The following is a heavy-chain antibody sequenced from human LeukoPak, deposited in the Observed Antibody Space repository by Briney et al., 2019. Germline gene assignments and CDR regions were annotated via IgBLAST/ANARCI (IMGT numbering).Heavy chain of an antibody. CDR3: ARQASGNYYVFDS. V-gene: IGHV3-11*04. J-gene: IGHJ4*02. CDR1: GFSFSNYY. Sequence: PGGPLRLSCAASGFSFSNYYMSWIRQAAGKGLEWVSYITNSGSSTHYADAVKGRFTISRDNVKKSVHLHMTSLSADDTGVYYCARQASGNYYVFDSWGQGTLVTVSS. CDR2: ITNSGSST. D-gene: IGHD1-26*01.